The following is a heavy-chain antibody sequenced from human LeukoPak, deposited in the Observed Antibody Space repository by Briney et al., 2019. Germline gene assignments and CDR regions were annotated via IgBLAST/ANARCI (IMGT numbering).Heavy chain of an antibody. V-gene: IGHV1-18*01. CDR3: ARMYYYDSSGDAFDI. D-gene: IGHD3-22*01. J-gene: IGHJ3*02. CDR2: ISVYNGNT. Sequence: GSVKVSCKASGYTFTSYGISWVRQAPGQGLEWMGWISVYNGNTNYAQKLQGRVTMTTDTSTSTAYMELRSLRSDDTAVYYCARMYYYDSSGDAFDIWGQGTMVTVSS. CDR1: GYTFTSYG.